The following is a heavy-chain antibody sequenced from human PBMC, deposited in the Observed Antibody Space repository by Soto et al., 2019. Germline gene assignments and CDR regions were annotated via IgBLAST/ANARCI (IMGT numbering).Heavy chain of an antibody. CDR2: INHSGST. CDR1: GGSITSSSYY. V-gene: IGHV4-61*05. J-gene: IGHJ4*02. Sequence: SETLSLTCTVSGGSITSSSYYWGWIRQPPGKGLEWIGEINHSGSTNYNPSLKSRVTISVDTSKNHFSLTLSSVTAADTAVYYCARGPSGDKVHYWGQGALVTVSS. CDR3: ARGPSGDKVHY. D-gene: IGHD7-27*01.